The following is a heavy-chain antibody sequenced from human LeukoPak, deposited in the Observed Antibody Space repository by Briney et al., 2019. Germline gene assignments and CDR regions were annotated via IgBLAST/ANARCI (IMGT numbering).Heavy chain of an antibody. D-gene: IGHD3-10*01. V-gene: IGHV3-30-3*01. CDR1: GFTFSSHA. CDR3: AREVITMVRGVIMYYGMDV. Sequence: GGSLRLSCAASGFTFSSHAMHWVRQAPGKGLEWVAVISYDGSNKYYADSVKGRFTISRDNSKNTLYLQMNSLRAEDAAVYYCAREVITMVRGVIMYYGMDVWGQGTTVTVSS. CDR2: ISYDGSNK. J-gene: IGHJ6*02.